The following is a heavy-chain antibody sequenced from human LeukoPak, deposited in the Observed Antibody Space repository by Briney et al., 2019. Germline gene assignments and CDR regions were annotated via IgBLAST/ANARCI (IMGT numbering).Heavy chain of an antibody. CDR3: ATSQTTSGRYGNAFDI. D-gene: IGHD6-19*01. CDR1: GFTFSNFW. V-gene: IGHV3-7*01. Sequence: GGSLRLSCAASGFTFSNFWMAWVRQAPGKGLEWVANIKQDGNEKYYVDSVKGRFTISRDNAKNSLYLQMNSLRADDTADYYCATSQTTSGRYGNAFDIWGQGTVVIVSS. J-gene: IGHJ3*02. CDR2: IKQDGNEK.